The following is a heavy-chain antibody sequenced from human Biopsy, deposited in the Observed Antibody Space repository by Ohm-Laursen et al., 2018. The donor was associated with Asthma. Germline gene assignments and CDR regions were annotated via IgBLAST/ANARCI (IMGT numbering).Heavy chain of an antibody. Sequence: SLRLSCAASGFTFSSYGMYWVRQAPGKGLEWVAVISYDGSNKYYADSVKGRFTISRDNPKNTLYLQMNSLRAEDTAVYYCAKDTEGRYDFWSGLSYNYYGMDVWGQGTTVTVSS. J-gene: IGHJ6*02. CDR1: GFTFSSYG. D-gene: IGHD3-3*01. CDR2: ISYDGSNK. CDR3: AKDTEGRYDFWSGLSYNYYGMDV. V-gene: IGHV3-30*18.